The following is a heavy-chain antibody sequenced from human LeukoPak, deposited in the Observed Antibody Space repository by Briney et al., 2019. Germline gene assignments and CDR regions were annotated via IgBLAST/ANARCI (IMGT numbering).Heavy chain of an antibody. D-gene: IGHD3-3*01. J-gene: IGHJ4*02. Sequence: PGGSLRLSCAASGFIVSGNYMSWVRQAPGKGLEWVANIKQDGSEKYYVDSVKGRFTISRDNAKNSLYLQMNSLRAEDTAVYYCARDRQYYDFWSGYYNWGQGTLVTVSS. CDR1: GFIVSGNY. V-gene: IGHV3-7*01. CDR3: ARDRQYYDFWSGYYN. CDR2: IKQDGSEK.